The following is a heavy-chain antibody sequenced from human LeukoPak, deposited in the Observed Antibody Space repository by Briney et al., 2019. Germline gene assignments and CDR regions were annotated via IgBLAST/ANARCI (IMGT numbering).Heavy chain of an antibody. CDR1: GFTFSSYG. V-gene: IGHV3-30*03. J-gene: IGHJ5*02. D-gene: IGHD6-19*01. CDR2: ISYDGSNK. CDR3: ARGADTGYSSDS. Sequence: GRSLRLSCAASGFTFSSYGMHWVRQAPGKGLEWVAVISYDGSNKYYADPVKGRFTISRDNSKNTLSLQMDSLRAEDTAVYYCARGADTGYSSDSWGQGTLVTVSS.